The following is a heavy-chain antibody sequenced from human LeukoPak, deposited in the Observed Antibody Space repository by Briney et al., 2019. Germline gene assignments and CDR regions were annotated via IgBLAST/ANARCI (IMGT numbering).Heavy chain of an antibody. J-gene: IGHJ5*02. CDR1: GGSISSGGYS. V-gene: IGHV4-30-2*01. Sequence: SETLSLTCAVSGGSISSGGYSWSWIRQPPGKGLEWIGYIYHSGSTYYNPSLKSRVTISVDRSKNQFSLKLSSVTAADTAVYYCARGNSLRWFDPWGQGTLVTVSS. D-gene: IGHD1-7*01. CDR3: ARGNSLRWFDP. CDR2: IYHSGST.